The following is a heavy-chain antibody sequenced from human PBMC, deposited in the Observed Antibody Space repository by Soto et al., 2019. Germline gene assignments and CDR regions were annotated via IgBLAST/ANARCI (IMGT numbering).Heavy chain of an antibody. CDR3: ARVGYYDSSGPHAFDI. Sequence: LSLTCTVSGGSISSGGYYWSWIRQHPGKGLEWIGYIYYSGSTYYNPSLKSRVTISVDTSKNQFSLKLSSVTAADTAVYYCARVGYYDSSGPHAFDIWGQGTMVTVSS. J-gene: IGHJ3*02. V-gene: IGHV4-31*03. CDR1: GGSISSGGYY. D-gene: IGHD3-22*01. CDR2: IYYSGST.